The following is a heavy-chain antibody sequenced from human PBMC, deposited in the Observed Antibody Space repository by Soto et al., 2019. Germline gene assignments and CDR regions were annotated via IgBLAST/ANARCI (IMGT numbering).Heavy chain of an antibody. J-gene: IGHJ6*01. D-gene: IGHD1-7*01. Sequence: TGKGPEWGGRIKSKNDGGTTYYAAPVKGRFTISRDDAKNTLYLQMNRLKTEDTAVYYCQAEDIIRTWSADSAFWG. CDR2: IKSKNDGGTT. CDR3: QAEDIIRTWSADSAF. V-gene: IGHV3-15*01.